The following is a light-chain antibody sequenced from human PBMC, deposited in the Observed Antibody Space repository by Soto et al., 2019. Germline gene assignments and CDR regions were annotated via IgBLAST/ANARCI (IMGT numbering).Light chain of an antibody. V-gene: IGLV2-8*01. CDR1: SSDVGAYNS. J-gene: IGLJ1*01. Sequence: QAVLTQPPSASGSPGQSVTISCTGTSSDVGAYNSVSWYRQHPGKAPELMIYEVSKRPSGVPDRFSGSKSGNTASLTVSGLQAEDESDYYCSSYGGRNNFVFGTGTKVTVL. CDR3: SSYGGRNNFV. CDR2: EVS.